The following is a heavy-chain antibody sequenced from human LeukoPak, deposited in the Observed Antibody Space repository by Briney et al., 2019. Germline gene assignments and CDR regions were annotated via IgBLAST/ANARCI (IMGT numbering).Heavy chain of an antibody. CDR2: IYSGGST. CDR3: ARAFGGSYHIFALDI. V-gene: IGHV3-53*01. Sequence: GGFLRLSCAASGFTVSSNYMSWVRQAPGKGLEWVSVIYSGGSTYYADSVKGRFTISRDNSKNTLYLQMNSLRAEDTAVYYCARAFGGSYHIFALDIWGQGTMVTVSS. J-gene: IGHJ3*02. CDR1: GFTVSSNY. D-gene: IGHD1-26*01.